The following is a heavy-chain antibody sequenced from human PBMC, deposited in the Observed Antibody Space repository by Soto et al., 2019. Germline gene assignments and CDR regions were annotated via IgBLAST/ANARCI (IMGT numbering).Heavy chain of an antibody. D-gene: IGHD3-10*01. J-gene: IGHJ6*02. Sequence: PGESLKISCKGSGYSFTSYWIGWVRQMPGKGLEWMGIIYPGDSDTRYSPSFQGQVTISADKSISTAYLQWSSLKASDTAMYYCARYMVRGVIGTDYGMDVWGQGTTVTV. CDR2: IYPGDSDT. CDR3: ARYMVRGVIGTDYGMDV. CDR1: GYSFTSYW. V-gene: IGHV5-51*01.